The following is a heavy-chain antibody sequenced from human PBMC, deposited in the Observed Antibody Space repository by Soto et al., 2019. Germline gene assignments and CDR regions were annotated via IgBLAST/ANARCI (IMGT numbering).Heavy chain of an antibody. CDR3: ARLDAVQRQVGLAEVMDV. V-gene: IGHV4-59*01. D-gene: IGHD6-19*01. CDR1: GGSISSYY. CDR2: IYYSGST. Sequence: PSETLSLTCTVSGGSISSYYWSWIRQPPGKGLEWIGYIYYSGSTNYNPSLKSRVTISVDTSKNQFSLKLSSVTAADTAVYYCARLDAVQRQVGLAEVMDVWGKGTTVTVSS. J-gene: IGHJ6*03.